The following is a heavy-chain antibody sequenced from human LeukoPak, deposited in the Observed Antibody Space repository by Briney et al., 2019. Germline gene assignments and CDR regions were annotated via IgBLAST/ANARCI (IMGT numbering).Heavy chain of an antibody. Sequence: SVRVSCMPSQGTFSSYALSWVRPAPGQGLEWMGGIIVIFGTVNYAKKFQGRVTITPDESTSTASMELSSLRSKDTAVYYCARRYCSTDSCLSTTYYYFGMDGWGQGTTVTASS. CDR3: ARRYCSTDSCLSTTYYYFGMDG. J-gene: IGHJ6*02. CDR2: IIVIFGTV. D-gene: IGHD2-2*01. V-gene: IGHV1-69*13. CDR1: QGTFSSYA.